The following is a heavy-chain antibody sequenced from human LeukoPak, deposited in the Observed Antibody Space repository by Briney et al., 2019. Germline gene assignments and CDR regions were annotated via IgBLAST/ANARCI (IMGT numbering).Heavy chain of an antibody. CDR1: GGSISSYY. J-gene: IGHJ4*02. V-gene: IGHV4-59*12. CDR2: IYYSGST. D-gene: IGHD3-22*01. Sequence: PSETLSLTCTVSGGSISSYYWSWIRQPPGKGLEWIGYIYYSGSTNYNPSLKSRVTISVDTSKNQFSLKLSSVTAAGTAVYYCARDNYYDSSGSFSFDYWGQGTLVTVSS. CDR3: ARDNYYDSSGSFSFDY.